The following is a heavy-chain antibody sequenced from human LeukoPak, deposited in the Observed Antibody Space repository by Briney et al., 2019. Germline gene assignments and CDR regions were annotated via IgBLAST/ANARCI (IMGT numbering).Heavy chain of an antibody. J-gene: IGHJ4*02. CDR1: GFTFITYA. Sequence: SGGSLRLSCAASGFTFITYAMSWVRQAPGKGLEWVSTIGGSGRSTYYADSVKGRFTISRDYSKNTLYLQMNSLRPEDTALYYCAKHNIYYFDHWGQGTLVTVSS. V-gene: IGHV3-23*01. CDR3: AKHNIYYFDH. CDR2: IGGSGRST. D-gene: IGHD1-1*01.